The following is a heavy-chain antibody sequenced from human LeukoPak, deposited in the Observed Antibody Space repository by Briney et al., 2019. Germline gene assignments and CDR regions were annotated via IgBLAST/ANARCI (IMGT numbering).Heavy chain of an antibody. Sequence: PSETLSLACTDSRGSVSSDGYYWSWIRQHPGKGLEWIGYIYYSGSTFYNPSLESRVTISVDASKNQFSLKLSSVTAADTAVYDCARGGWYNDYWGQGTLVTVSS. J-gene: IGHJ4*02. D-gene: IGHD6-19*01. V-gene: IGHV4-31*03. CDR3: ARGGWYNDY. CDR1: RGSVSSDGYY. CDR2: IYYSGST.